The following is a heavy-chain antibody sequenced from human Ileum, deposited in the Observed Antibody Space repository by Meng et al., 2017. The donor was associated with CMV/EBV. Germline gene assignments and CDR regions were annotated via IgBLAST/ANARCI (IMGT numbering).Heavy chain of an antibody. CDR3: ARDVWGFDY. CDR1: GYTFTDHN. J-gene: IGHJ4*02. CDR2: ISLGNGQT. D-gene: IGHD7-27*01. V-gene: IGHV1-18*04. Sequence: VHRLQSGAEVKKPGASVKISCKTSGYTFTDHNIGWVRQAPGQGLEWVGWISLGNGQTVYGHKVQGRVTVTTDTSTSTAYMELRSLRSDDTAMYYCARDVWGFDYWGQGTLVTVSS.